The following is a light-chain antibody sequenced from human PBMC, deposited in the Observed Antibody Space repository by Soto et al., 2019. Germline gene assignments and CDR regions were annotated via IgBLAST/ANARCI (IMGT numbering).Light chain of an antibody. CDR1: QSVSSN. Sequence: ERIMTQSPATLSVSPGESATLSCRASQSVSSNLAWYQQKPGQAPRLLIYGVSTKATGIPARFSGSGSETKFPLTISSVQSEDFAVYYCQQYNNWPPLTFGGGTKVEIK. J-gene: IGKJ4*01. CDR3: QQYNNWPPLT. V-gene: IGKV3-15*01. CDR2: GVS.